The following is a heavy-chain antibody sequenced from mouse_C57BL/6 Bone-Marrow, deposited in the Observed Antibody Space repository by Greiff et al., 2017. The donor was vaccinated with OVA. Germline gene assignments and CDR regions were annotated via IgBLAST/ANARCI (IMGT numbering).Heavy chain of an antibody. CDR1: GFNIKDDY. Sequence: VQLQQSGAELVRPGASVKLSCTASGFNIKDDYMHWVKQRPEQGLEWIGWIDPENGDTEYASKFQGKATITADTSSNTAYLQLSSLTSEDTAVYYCTTGRVGSPYWGQGTSVTVSS. V-gene: IGHV14-4*01. CDR3: TTGRVGSPY. D-gene: IGHD1-1*01. CDR2: IDPENGDT. J-gene: IGHJ4*01.